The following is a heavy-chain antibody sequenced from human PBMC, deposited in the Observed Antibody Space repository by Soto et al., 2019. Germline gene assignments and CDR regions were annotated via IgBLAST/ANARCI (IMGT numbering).Heavy chain of an antibody. Sequence: GGSLRLSCAASGFTVSSNYMSWVRQAPGKGLEWVSVIYSGGSTYYADSVKGRFTISRDNSKNTLYLQMNSLRAEDTAVYYCARGGDSGYDYYYYYYYMDVWGKGTTVTVSS. CDR2: IYSGGST. J-gene: IGHJ6*03. V-gene: IGHV3-66*01. D-gene: IGHD5-12*01. CDR3: ARGGDSGYDYYYYYYYMDV. CDR1: GFTVSSNY.